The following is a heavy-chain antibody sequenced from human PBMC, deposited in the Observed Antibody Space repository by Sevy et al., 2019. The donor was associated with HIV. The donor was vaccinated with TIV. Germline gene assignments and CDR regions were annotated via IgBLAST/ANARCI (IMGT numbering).Heavy chain of an antibody. CDR2: TYYSGST. Sequence: SETLSLTCTVSGGSISSGGYYWSWIRQHPGKGLEWIGYTYYSGSTYYNPSLKSRVTISVDTSKNQFSLKLSSVTAADTAVYYCARVRGLRFAWFDPWGQGTLVTVSS. D-gene: IGHD4-17*01. J-gene: IGHJ5*02. CDR1: GGSISSGGYY. V-gene: IGHV4-31*03. CDR3: ARVRGLRFAWFDP.